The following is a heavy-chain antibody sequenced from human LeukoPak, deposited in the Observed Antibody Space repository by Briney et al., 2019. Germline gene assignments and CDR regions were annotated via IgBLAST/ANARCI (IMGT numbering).Heavy chain of an antibody. V-gene: IGHV4-34*01. CDR2: INHSGST. CDR3: ARGGNRTYYYDSSGHYA. Sequence: SETLSLTCAVYGGSFSGYYWSWIRQPPGKGLEWIGEINHSGSTNYNPSLKSRVTISVDTSKNQFSLKLSSVTAADTAVCYCARGGNRTYYYDSSGHYAWGQGTLVTVSS. J-gene: IGHJ5*02. CDR1: GGSFSGYY. D-gene: IGHD3-22*01.